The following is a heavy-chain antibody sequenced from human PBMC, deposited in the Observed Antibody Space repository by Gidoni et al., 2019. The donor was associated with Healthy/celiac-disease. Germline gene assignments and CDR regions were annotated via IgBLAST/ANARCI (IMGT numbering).Heavy chain of an antibody. V-gene: IGHV4-34*01. CDR2: INHSGST. D-gene: IGHD2-2*02. CDR1: GGSFSGYY. Sequence: QVQLQQWGAGLLKPSETLSLTCAVYGGSFSGYYWSWIRQPPGKGLEWIGEINHSGSTNYNPSLKSRVTISVDTSKNQFSLKLSSVTAADTAVYYCAREHRAIVDYWGQGTLVTVSS. CDR3: AREHRAIVDY. J-gene: IGHJ4*02.